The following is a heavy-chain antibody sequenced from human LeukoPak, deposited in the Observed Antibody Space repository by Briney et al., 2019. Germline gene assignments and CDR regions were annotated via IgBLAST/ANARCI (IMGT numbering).Heavy chain of an antibody. CDR3: ARGPHYYYDSSGSLDY. J-gene: IGHJ4*02. CDR2: ISSSSSYI. CDR1: GFTFSSYS. V-gene: IGHV3-21*01. D-gene: IGHD3-22*01. Sequence: GGSLRLSCAASGFTFSSYSMNWVRQAPGKGLEWVSSISSSSSYIYYADSVKGRFTISRDNAKNPLYLQMNSLRAEDTAVYYCARGPHYYYDSSGSLDYWGQGTLVTVSS.